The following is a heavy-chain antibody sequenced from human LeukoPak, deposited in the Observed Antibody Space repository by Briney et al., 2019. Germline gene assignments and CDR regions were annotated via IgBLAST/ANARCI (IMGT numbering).Heavy chain of an antibody. CDR1: GFTFSSYE. CDR3: ASPRGVTTDYYYYYGMDV. V-gene: IGHV3-48*03. J-gene: IGHJ6*04. D-gene: IGHD4-11*01. Sequence: GGSLRLSCAASGFTFSSYEMNWVRQAPGKGLEWVSYISSSGSTIYYADSVKGRFTISRDNDKNSLYLQMNSLRAEDTAVYYCASPRGVTTDYYYYYGMDVWGKGTTVTVCS. CDR2: ISSSGSTI.